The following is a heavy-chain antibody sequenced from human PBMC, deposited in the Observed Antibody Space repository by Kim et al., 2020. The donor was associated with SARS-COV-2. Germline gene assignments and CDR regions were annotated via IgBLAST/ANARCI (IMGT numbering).Heavy chain of an antibody. CDR2: IYYSGST. D-gene: IGHD3-22*01. J-gene: IGHJ4*02. CDR1: GGSISSGGYY. Sequence: SETLSLTCTVSGGSISSGGYYWSWIRQHPGKGLVWIGYIYYSGSTYYNPSFKRRVTITVDTSKNQFSLKLSSVTAADTAVYYCARGKGLITMIVVVVGAFDYWGQGTLVTVSS. V-gene: IGHV4-31*03. CDR3: ARGKGLITMIVVVVGAFDY.